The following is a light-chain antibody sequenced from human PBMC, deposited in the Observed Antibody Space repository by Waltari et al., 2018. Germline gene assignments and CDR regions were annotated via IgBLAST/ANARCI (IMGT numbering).Light chain of an antibody. Sequence: DIQMTQSPSTLSASVGDRVIITCRASQTIDRWLAWYQHIPGKAPKLLISQASLLESGVPSRFSGSGSAIEFSLTITTLQPDDFATYYCQQYRTFPWTFGQGTTVDSK. CDR1: QTIDRW. J-gene: IGKJ1*01. CDR2: QAS. CDR3: QQYRTFPWT. V-gene: IGKV1-5*03.